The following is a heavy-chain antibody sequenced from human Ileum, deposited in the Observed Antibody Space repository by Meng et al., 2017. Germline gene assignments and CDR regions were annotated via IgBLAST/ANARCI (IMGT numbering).Heavy chain of an antibody. J-gene: IGHJ3*02. CDR2: IIPIFHTA. D-gene: IGHD1-26*01. V-gene: IGHV1-69*05. Sequence: SVKVSCKASGGTFSSYAISWVRQAPGQGLEWMGGIIPIFHTANYAQKFQGRVTITTDESTSTAYMELSSLRSEDTAVYYCVRRIVGTTSGAFDIWGQGTMVTVSS. CDR1: GGTFSSYA. CDR3: VRRIVGTTSGAFDI.